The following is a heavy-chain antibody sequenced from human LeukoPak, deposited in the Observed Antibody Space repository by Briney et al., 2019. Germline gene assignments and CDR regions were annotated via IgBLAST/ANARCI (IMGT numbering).Heavy chain of an antibody. J-gene: IGHJ1*01. CDR3: ARDPIHRDDYNAE. D-gene: IGHD5-24*01. Sequence: SETLSLTCTVSGPSISNFYWSWIRQPPGRGLEWVGSINYSGTTNYNPSLKSRVTISIDTSKNQVSLKLNSVTAADTAVYYCARDPIHRDDYNAEWGQGVLVSVSS. V-gene: IGHV4-59*01. CDR1: GPSISNFY. CDR2: INYSGTT.